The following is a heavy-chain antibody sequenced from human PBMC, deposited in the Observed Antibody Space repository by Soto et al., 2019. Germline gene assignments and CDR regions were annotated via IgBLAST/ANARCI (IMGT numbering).Heavy chain of an antibody. D-gene: IGHD1-1*01. CDR1: GFSLSARGEA. J-gene: IGHJ3*01. Sequence: QITLKESGPTLVKPTETLTLTCTFSGFSLSARGEAVGWIRQPPGKALEWLAIIYWDDDKHYSPSLRTTFRLTKDTSESRVVITLTNINPVDTASYFCAYSAFRSMWNDAYDVWGPGTMVTVSS. CDR3: AYSAFRSMWNDAYDV. CDR2: IYWDDDK. V-gene: IGHV2-5*02.